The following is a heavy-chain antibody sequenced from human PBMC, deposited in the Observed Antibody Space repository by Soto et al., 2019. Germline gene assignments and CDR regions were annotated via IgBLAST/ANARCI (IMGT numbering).Heavy chain of an antibody. J-gene: IGHJ4*02. CDR3: TKSADSAGWGVDF. D-gene: IGHD6-19*01. Sequence: GGSLSLSCAASGLTFRIYSMHWVRQCPGKGLEWVAVMWYDGTNKYYGESVKGRITISRDNARNSLSLQMNILSDEDTAVYYCTKSADSAGWGVDFWGQGTLVTVSS. V-gene: IGHV3-33*06. CDR2: MWYDGTNK. CDR1: GLTFRIYS.